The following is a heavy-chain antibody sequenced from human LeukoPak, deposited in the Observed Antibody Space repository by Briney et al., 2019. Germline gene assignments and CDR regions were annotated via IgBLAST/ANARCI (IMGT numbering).Heavy chain of an antibody. CDR2: ISSSGSTI. CDR1: GFTFSSYE. J-gene: IGHJ6*03. Sequence: WGSLRLSCAASGFTFSSYEMNWVRQAPGKGLEWVSYISSSGSTIYYADSVKGRFTISRDNAKNSLYLQMNSLRAEDTAVYYCARWIRPRYYYYYMDVWGKGTTVTVSS. CDR3: ARWIRPRYYYYYMDV. D-gene: IGHD5-18*01. V-gene: IGHV3-48*03.